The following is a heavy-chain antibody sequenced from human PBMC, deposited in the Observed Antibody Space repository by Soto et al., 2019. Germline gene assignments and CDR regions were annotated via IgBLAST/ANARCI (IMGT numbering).Heavy chain of an antibody. CDR1: GFTFSDHY. J-gene: IGHJ4*02. Sequence: GGSLRLSCAASGFTFSDHYMDWVRQAPGKGLEWVGRIRNKANSYTTEYAASVKGRFTISRDDSENSLYLQMNSLKTEDTAVYYCVTCGSYFDYWGQGTLVTVSS. D-gene: IGHD1-26*01. V-gene: IGHV3-72*01. CDR2: IRNKANSYTT. CDR3: VTCGSYFDY.